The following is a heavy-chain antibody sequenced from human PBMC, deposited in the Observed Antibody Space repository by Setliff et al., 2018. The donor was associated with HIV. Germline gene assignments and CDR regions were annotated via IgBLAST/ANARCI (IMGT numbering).Heavy chain of an antibody. CDR3: ARSSGSGSYCFRYGVDV. V-gene: IGHV4-38-2*01. D-gene: IGHD3-10*01. J-gene: IGHJ6*02. CDR1: GYSISSAYY. Sequence: SETLSLTCAVSGYSISSAYYWGWIRQPPGKGLEWIGGVHHSGSTHYNPSLKSRVTMSVDASKNLVSLNLNSVTAADTAIYYCARSSGSGSYCFRYGVDVWGQGTTVTVSS. CDR2: VHHSGST.